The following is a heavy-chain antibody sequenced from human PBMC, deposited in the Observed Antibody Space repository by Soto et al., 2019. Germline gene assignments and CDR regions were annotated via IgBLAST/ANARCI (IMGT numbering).Heavy chain of an antibody. CDR2: VSPYTGNT. CDR1: GYSFGNYG. J-gene: IGHJ6*02. D-gene: IGHD2-2*02. CDR3: VRNVDYSYNYGMDV. Sequence: QIQLLQSAAEVKKPGASVKVSCKASGYSFGNYGISWVRQAPGQGLEWMGWVSPYTGNTNYAQTLQGRLTMTTDKSKSTDYMELRSLRSDDMALYYCVRNVDYSYNYGMDVWGQGTTVTVSS. V-gene: IGHV1-18*03.